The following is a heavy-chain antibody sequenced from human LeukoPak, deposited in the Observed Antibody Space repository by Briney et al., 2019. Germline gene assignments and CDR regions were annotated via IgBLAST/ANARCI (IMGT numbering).Heavy chain of an antibody. CDR3: ARDLGASPGINWFDP. D-gene: IGHD2/OR15-2a*01. Sequence: SETLSLTCAVHGGPFSGYSWNWIRQPPGMGLEWIGEVNHSGSTNYNPSLKSRVTISVDTAKNQFSLKLSSVTAADTSVYYCARDLGASPGINWFDPWGQGTLVTVSS. CDR1: GGPFSGYS. V-gene: IGHV4-34*01. J-gene: IGHJ5*02. CDR2: VNHSGST.